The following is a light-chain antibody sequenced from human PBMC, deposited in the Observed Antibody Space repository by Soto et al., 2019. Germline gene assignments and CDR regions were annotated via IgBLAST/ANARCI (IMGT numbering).Light chain of an antibody. Sequence: SYELTQPPSVSVSPGQTATITCSGNKLAEKYVFWFQKKSGQSPILVIYQDSRRPSGIPERFSGSNYGDTATLTISGTQPLDESDYFCQAWDNNTAIFGGGTKVTVL. J-gene: IGLJ2*01. V-gene: IGLV3-1*01. CDR3: QAWDNNTAI. CDR1: KLAEKY. CDR2: QDS.